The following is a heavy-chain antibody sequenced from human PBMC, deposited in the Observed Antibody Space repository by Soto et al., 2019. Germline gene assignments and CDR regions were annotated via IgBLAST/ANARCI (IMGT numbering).Heavy chain of an antibody. CDR2: INAGNGNT. CDR1: GYTFTSYA. V-gene: IGHV1-3*01. CDR3: ARNKFCSGGSCYYFDY. J-gene: IGHJ4*02. D-gene: IGHD2-15*01. Sequence: ASVKVSCKASGYTFTSYAMHWVRQAPGQRLEWMGWINAGNGNTKYSQKFQGRVTITRDTSASTAYMELSSLRSEDTAVYYCARNKFCSGGSCYYFDYWGQGTLVTSPQ.